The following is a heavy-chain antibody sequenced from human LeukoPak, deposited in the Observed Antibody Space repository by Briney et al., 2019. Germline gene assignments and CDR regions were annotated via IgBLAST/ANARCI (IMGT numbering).Heavy chain of an antibody. D-gene: IGHD3-16*01. Sequence: GGSLRLSCAASGFTFSNYAMSWVRQAPGKGLEWVSAISGSGGSTYYADSVKGRFTISRDNSKNTLYLQMNSLRAEDTAVYYCAKDLERGGGQPRFIGYWGQGTLVTVSS. V-gene: IGHV3-23*01. CDR1: GFTFSNYA. J-gene: IGHJ4*02. CDR2: ISGSGGST. CDR3: AKDLERGGGQPRFIGY.